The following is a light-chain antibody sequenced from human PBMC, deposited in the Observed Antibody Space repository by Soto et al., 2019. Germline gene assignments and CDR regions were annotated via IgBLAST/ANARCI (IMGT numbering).Light chain of an antibody. CDR3: QSYDSSMSGGV. J-gene: IGLJ3*02. CDR1: SSKIGAGYD. CDR2: GNS. Sequence: QSVLTQPPSVSGAPGQTVTISCTGTSSKIGAGYDVHWYQQLPGTAPKLLIYGNSNRPSGVPDRFSGSKSGTSASLAITGLQAEDEADYYCQSYDSSMSGGVFGGGTKLTVL. V-gene: IGLV1-40*01.